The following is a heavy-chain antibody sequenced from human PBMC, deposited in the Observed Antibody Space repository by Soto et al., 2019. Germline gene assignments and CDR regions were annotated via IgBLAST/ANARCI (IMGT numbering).Heavy chain of an antibody. D-gene: IGHD2-2*01. CDR3: ARDGIVVVPAAIGVGYYYYYMDV. V-gene: IGHV3-33*01. J-gene: IGHJ6*03. Sequence: HPGGSLRLSCAASGFTFSSYGMHWVRQAPGKGLEWVAVIWYDGSNKYYADSVKGRFTISRDNSKNTLYLQMNSLRAEDTAVYYCARDGIVVVPAAIGVGYYYYYMDVWGKGTTVTVSS. CDR2: IWYDGSNK. CDR1: GFTFSSYG.